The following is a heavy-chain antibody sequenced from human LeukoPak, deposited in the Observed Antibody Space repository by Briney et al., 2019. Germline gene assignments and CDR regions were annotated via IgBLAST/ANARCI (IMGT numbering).Heavy chain of an antibody. Sequence: GASVKVSCKASGCTFTNFPIGWVRQAPGQGLEWMGWISAYNGYTKYAPSLQGRVTMTTDTSTSTAYMQLRSLRSDDTAMYYCARVGGNYEGLIDYWGQGTLVTVSS. CDR2: ISAYNGYT. CDR1: GCTFTNFP. V-gene: IGHV1-18*01. D-gene: IGHD1-26*01. J-gene: IGHJ4*02. CDR3: ARVGGNYEGLIDY.